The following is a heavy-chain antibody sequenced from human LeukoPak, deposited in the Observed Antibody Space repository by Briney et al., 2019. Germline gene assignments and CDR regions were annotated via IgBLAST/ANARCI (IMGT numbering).Heavy chain of an antibody. CDR1: GGSFSGYY. Sequence: PSETLSLTCAVYGGSFSGYYWSWIRQPPGKGPEWIGEINHSGSTNYNPSLKSRVTISVDTSKNQLSLKLSSVTAADTAVYYCARGSDHWFDPWGQGTLVTVSS. J-gene: IGHJ5*02. D-gene: IGHD1-26*01. V-gene: IGHV4-34*01. CDR2: INHSGST. CDR3: ARGSDHWFDP.